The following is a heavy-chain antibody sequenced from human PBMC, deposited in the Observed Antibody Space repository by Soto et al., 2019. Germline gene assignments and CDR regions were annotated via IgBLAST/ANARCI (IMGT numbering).Heavy chain of an antibody. CDR2: ISGSGGST. Sequence: PGGSLRLSCAASGFTFSSYAMSWVRQAPGKGLEWVSAISGSGGSTYYADSVKGRFTISRDNSKNTLYLQMNSLRAEDTAVYYCAKASTPILSGGSSGKFDYWGQGTLVTVSS. J-gene: IGHJ4*02. CDR3: AKASTPILSGGSSGKFDY. V-gene: IGHV3-23*01. D-gene: IGHD2-15*01. CDR1: GFTFSSYA.